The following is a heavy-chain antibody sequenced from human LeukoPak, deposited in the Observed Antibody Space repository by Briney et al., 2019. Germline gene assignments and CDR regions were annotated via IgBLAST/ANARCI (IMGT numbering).Heavy chain of an antibody. V-gene: IGHV3-23*01. D-gene: IGHD3-10*01. CDR3: AKDRVEFGRRGTSDY. CDR2: ISGSGGST. J-gene: IGHJ4*02. CDR1: GFTFSSYA. Sequence: PGGSLRLSCAASGFTFSSYAMSWVRQAPGKGLEWVSAISGSGGSTYYADSVKGRFTISRDNSKNTLYLQMNSLRAEDTAVYYCAKDRVEFGRRGTSDYWGQGTLVTVSS.